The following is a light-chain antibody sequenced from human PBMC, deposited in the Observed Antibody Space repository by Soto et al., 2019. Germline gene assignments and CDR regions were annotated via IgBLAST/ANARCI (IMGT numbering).Light chain of an antibody. CDR3: SSYAGAVV. V-gene: IGLV2-23*01. CDR1: SSGVENDNL. Sequence: QSALTQPASVSGSPGQSITLSCTRTSSGVENDNLVSWYQHHPGKAPKLMIYEGSQRPSGVSDRFSGSQSGNTASLTISGLQAEDEADYYCSSYAGAVVFGGGTKLTVL. CDR2: EGS. J-gene: IGLJ2*01.